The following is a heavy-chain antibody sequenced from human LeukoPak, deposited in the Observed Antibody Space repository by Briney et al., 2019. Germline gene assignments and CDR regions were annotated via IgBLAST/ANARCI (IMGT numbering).Heavy chain of an antibody. V-gene: IGHV3-30*03. Sequence: GGSLRLCCAASGFTFSSYVMHWVRPAPGKGLEWVAVISYDGSNKYYAASVKGRFTISRDNSKNTLYLQMNSLRAEDTAVYYCARAMIVVVMTYGTDVWGQGTTVAVSS. CDR3: ARAMIVVVMTYGTDV. CDR1: GFTFSSYV. J-gene: IGHJ6*02. D-gene: IGHD3-22*01. CDR2: ISYDGSNK.